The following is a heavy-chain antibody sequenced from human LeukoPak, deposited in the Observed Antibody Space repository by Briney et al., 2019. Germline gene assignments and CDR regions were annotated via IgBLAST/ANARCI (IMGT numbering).Heavy chain of an antibody. CDR1: GFTFSSYW. CDR2: LSTDGSST. V-gene: IGHV3-74*01. J-gene: IGHJ4*02. CDR3: ARAPYSRAWTLFDY. D-gene: IGHD6-19*01. Sequence: GGSLRLSCAASGFTFSSYWMNWVRQAPGKGLVWVSSLSTDGSSTYYADSVKGRITISRDNAKNTLHLQMNSLRADDTAVYYCARAPYSRAWTLFDYWGQGTLVTVSS.